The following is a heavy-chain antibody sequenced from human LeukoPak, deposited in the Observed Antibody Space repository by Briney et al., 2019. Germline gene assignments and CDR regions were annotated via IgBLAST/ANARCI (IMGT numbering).Heavy chain of an antibody. CDR3: ARLLDNDSSGYPDTFDM. Sequence: SETLSLTCTVSGGSMSSHYWSWIRQPPGKGPEWIGFIYYSGTTKYSPSLQSRVTMLLDTPKNQFSLKLTSVTAADTALYYCARLLDNDSSGYPDTFDMWGQGTMVTVSS. J-gene: IGHJ3*02. D-gene: IGHD3-22*01. V-gene: IGHV4-59*11. CDR2: IYYSGTT. CDR1: GGSMSSHY.